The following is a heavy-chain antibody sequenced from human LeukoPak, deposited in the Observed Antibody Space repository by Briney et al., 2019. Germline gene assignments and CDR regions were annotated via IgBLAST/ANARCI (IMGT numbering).Heavy chain of an antibody. CDR2: SYYSGTT. J-gene: IGHJ4*02. Sequence: SETLSLTCTVSGGSISTYYWSWIRQPPGKGLEWIGYSYYSGTTTPHPSLKSRVTISVDTSRNQFSLRLSSVTAADTAVYSCARRSKLGYYFDSWGQGILVTVSS. CDR1: GGSISTYY. V-gene: IGHV4-59*08. CDR3: ARRSKLGYYFDS. D-gene: IGHD3-16*01.